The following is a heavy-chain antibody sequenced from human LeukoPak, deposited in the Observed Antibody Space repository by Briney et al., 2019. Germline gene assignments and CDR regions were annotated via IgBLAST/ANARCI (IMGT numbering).Heavy chain of an antibody. Sequence: GGSLRLSCAASRFTFSSYEMNWVRQAPGKGLEWVSYISGSGIKHYADSVKGRFTISRDNAKNSLYLQMNSLRVEDTAGYYCAREDTGVAFDIWSQGTTVTVS. CDR1: RFTFSSYE. D-gene: IGHD2-8*01. CDR2: ISGSGIK. V-gene: IGHV3-48*03. J-gene: IGHJ3*02. CDR3: AREDTGVAFDI.